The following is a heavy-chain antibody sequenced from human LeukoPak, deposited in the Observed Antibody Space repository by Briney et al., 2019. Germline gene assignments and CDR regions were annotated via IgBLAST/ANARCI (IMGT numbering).Heavy chain of an antibody. V-gene: IGHV1-18*01. J-gene: IGHJ4*02. CDR2: ISAYNGNT. CDR3: AREPNWNDEKTFDY. D-gene: IGHD1-1*01. CDR1: GYTFTSYG. Sequence: GASVKVSCKASGYTFTSYGISWVRQAPGQGLEWMGWISAYNGNTNYAQKLQGRVTMTTDTSTSTAYMKLRSLRSDDTAVYYCAREPNWNDEKTFDYWGQGTLVTVSS.